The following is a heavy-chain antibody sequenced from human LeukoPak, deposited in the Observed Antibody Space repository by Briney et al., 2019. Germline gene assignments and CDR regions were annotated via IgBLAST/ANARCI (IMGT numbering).Heavy chain of an antibody. V-gene: IGHV4-34*01. J-gene: IGHJ4*02. Sequence: SETLSLTCAVSGGSFSDYDWSWIRQPPGKGLEWIGEISQSGSTNCDPSLKSRVSMSIDTSKSQFFLNLRSVTAADTAVYYCARGPGRGLLYFDYWGQGTLVTVSS. CDR1: GGSFSDYD. D-gene: IGHD3-10*01. CDR2: ISQSGST. CDR3: ARGPGRGLLYFDY.